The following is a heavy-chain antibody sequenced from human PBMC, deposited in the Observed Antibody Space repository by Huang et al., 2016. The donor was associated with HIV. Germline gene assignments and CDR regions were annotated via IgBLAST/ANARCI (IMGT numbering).Heavy chain of an antibody. V-gene: IGHV2-5*02. D-gene: IGHD1-1*01. CDR1: GFSLTTSGVG. CDR2: LYWDEDK. CDR3: ALRARQHTRYNWFDP. J-gene: IGHJ5*02. Sequence: QITLKESGPTLVKPTQTLTLTCSFSGFSLTTSGVGVGWIRQPPGKAPEWLALLYWDEDKRYRPALRSRLTLTKDTSKSQVVLTMTNMDPLDTATYYCALRARQHTRYNWFDPWGQGVLVTVSS.